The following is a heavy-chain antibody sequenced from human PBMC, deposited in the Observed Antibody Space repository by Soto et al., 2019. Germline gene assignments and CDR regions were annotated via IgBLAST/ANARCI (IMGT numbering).Heavy chain of an antibody. Sequence: SETLSLTCTVSGGSISSYYWSWIRQPPGKGLEWIGYIYYSGGTNYNPSLKSRVTISVDTSKNQFSLKLSSVTAADTAVYYCERGPHRLGAFDTWGQGTMVTVAS. D-gene: IGHD2-21*01. CDR2: IYYSGGT. CDR3: ERGPHRLGAFDT. V-gene: IGHV4-59*01. CDR1: GGSISSYY. J-gene: IGHJ3*02.